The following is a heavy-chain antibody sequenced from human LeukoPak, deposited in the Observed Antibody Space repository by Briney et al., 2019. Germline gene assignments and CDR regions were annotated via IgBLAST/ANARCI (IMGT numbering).Heavy chain of an antibody. V-gene: IGHV1-8*03. CDR3: ARDQAVAVVFDY. J-gene: IGHJ4*02. CDR2: MNPNCGNT. Sequence: ASVKVSCKASGYTFTSYDINWVRQATGQGLEWMGWMNPNCGNTGYAQKFQGRVTITRNTSISTAYMELSSLRSEDTAVYYCARDQAVAVVFDYWGQGTLVTVSS. D-gene: IGHD6-19*01. CDR1: GYTFTSYD.